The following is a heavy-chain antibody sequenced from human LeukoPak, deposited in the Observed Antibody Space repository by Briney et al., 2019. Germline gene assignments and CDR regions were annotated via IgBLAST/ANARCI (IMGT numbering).Heavy chain of an antibody. CDR2: IYDSGDT. Sequence: SETLSLTCTVSGGSISGYYWSWIRQPPGKGLEWIGYIYDSGDTNYNPSLKSRVTISIDRSKNLLSLKLSSVTAADTAVYYCAREGSGYDWAPDAFDIWGQGTMVTVSS. CDR1: GGSISGYY. J-gene: IGHJ3*02. V-gene: IGHV4-59*01. D-gene: IGHD5-12*01. CDR3: AREGSGYDWAPDAFDI.